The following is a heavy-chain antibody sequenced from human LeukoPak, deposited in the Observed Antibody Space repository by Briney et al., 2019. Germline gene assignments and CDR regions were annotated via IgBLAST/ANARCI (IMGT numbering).Heavy chain of an antibody. CDR1: GFTFTTYT. D-gene: IGHD4-17*01. J-gene: IGHJ4*02. CDR2: ISYDGSQK. Sequence: PGGSLRLSCAASGFTFTTYTMNWVRQAPGKGLEWVAVISYDGSQKYYADSVKGRFTISRDNSKNTLYLQMNSLRAEDTAVYYCARGSYGDLYWGQGTLVTVSS. CDR3: ARGSYGDLY. V-gene: IGHV3-30*04.